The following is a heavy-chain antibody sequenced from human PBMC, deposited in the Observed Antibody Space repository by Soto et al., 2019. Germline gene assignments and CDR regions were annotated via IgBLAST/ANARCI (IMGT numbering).Heavy chain of an antibody. J-gene: IGHJ3*02. CDR3: AKDWDDYGDYGVTDAFDI. CDR2: ISGSGGST. CDR1: GFTFSSYA. V-gene: IGHV3-23*01. D-gene: IGHD4-17*01. Sequence: EVQLLESGGGLVQPGGSLRLSCAASGFTFSSYAMSWVRQAPGKGLEWVSAISGSGGSTYYADSVKGRFTISRDNSKNTLYLQMNSLRAEDTAVYYCAKDWDDYGDYGVTDAFDIWGQGTMVTVSS.